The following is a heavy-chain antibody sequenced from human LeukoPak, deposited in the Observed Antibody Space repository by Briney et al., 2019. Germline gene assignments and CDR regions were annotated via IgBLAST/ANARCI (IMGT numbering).Heavy chain of an antibody. CDR2: VNSDGSAT. D-gene: IGHD2/OR15-2a*01. V-gene: IGHV3-74*01. CDR1: GFVFTKYW. CDR3: TSFYETN. J-gene: IGHJ4*02. Sequence: GGSLRLSCAASGFVFTKYWMHWVRQAPGKGLVWVSHVNSDGSATSYADSVKGRFTISRDNAKNTVYLHMNSLRVEDTAVYYCTSFYETNWGQGTLVTVSS.